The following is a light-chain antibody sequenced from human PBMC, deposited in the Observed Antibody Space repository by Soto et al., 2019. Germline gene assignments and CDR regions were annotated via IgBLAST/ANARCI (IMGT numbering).Light chain of an antibody. CDR3: TSYTITSPYV. CDR2: EAT. J-gene: IGLJ1*01. CDR1: SSDIGRYNS. Sequence: QSVLTQPASMSGSPGQSITISCTGTSSDIGRYNSVSWYQHHPGKAPKLIIYEATKRPSGVSYRFSGSKSGNTASLTISGLQAEDEADYSCTSYTITSPYVFGTGTKVPS. V-gene: IGLV2-14*01.